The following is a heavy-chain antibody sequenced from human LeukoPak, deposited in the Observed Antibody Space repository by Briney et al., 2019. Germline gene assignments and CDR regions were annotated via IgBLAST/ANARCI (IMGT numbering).Heavy chain of an antibody. CDR3: ANSSLRSGAFDI. D-gene: IGHD5-12*01. J-gene: IGHJ3*02. CDR2: ISGSGGST. CDR1: GFTFSSYA. V-gene: IGHV3-23*01. Sequence: PGGSLRLSCAASGFTFSSYAMSWVRQAPGKGLEWVSAISGSGGSTYYADSVKGRFTISRDNSKNTLYLQMNSLRAEDTAVYYCANSSLRSGAFDIWGQGTMVTVSS.